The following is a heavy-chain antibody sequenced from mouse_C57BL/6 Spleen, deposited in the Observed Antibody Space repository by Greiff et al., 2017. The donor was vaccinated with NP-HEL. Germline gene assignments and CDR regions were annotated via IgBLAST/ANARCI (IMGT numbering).Heavy chain of an antibody. CDR1: GYTFTDYN. Sequence: EVQLQQSGPELVKPGASVKIPCKASGYTFTDYNMDWVKQSHGKSLEWIGDINPNNGGTIYNQKFKGKATLTVDKSSSTAYMELRSLTSEDTAVYYCARIHGNHDDYYAMDYWGQGTSVTVSS. V-gene: IGHV1-18*01. CDR2: INPNNGGT. J-gene: IGHJ4*01. D-gene: IGHD2-1*01. CDR3: ARIHGNHDDYYAMDY.